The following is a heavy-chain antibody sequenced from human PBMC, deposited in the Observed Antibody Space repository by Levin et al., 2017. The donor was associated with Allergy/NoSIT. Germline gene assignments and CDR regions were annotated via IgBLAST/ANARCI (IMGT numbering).Heavy chain of an antibody. V-gene: IGHV3-53*01. Sequence: GGSLRLSCAVSGFSVSSSYLSWVRQAPGKGLEWVAVVYDGGDSYYTDSAKGRFTISRDTSKNTLDLQMSSLRAEDTAVYYCHSERGYYDSSGPVSPFDHWGQGTLVTVSS. CDR3: HSERGYYDSSGPVSPFDH. D-gene: IGHD3-22*01. CDR2: VYDGGDS. CDR1: GFSVSSSY. J-gene: IGHJ4*02.